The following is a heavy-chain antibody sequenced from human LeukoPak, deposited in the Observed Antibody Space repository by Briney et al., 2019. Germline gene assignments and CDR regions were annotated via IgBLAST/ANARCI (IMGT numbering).Heavy chain of an antibody. CDR1: GGSISSGSYY. J-gene: IGHJ5*02. Sequence: SQTLSLTCTVSGGSISSGSYYWSWIRQPAGKGLEWIGRIYTSGSTNYNPSLKSRVTISVDTSKNQFSLKLSSVTAADTAVYYCYGHAVAGTPWGQGTLVTVSS. CDR2: IYTSGST. D-gene: IGHD6-19*01. CDR3: YGHAVAGTP. V-gene: IGHV4-61*02.